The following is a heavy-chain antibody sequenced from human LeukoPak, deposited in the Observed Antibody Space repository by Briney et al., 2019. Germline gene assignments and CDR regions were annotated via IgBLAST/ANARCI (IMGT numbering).Heavy chain of an antibody. Sequence: KPSETLSLTCTVSGGSIGSYYWSWIRQPPGKGLEWIGYIYYSGSTNYNPSLKSRVTISVDTSKNQFSLKLSSVTAADTAVYYCARVQWLDYYGMDVWGQGTTVTVSS. CDR1: GGSIGSYY. CDR2: IYYSGST. CDR3: ARVQWLDYYGMDV. V-gene: IGHV4-59*01. D-gene: IGHD6-19*01. J-gene: IGHJ6*02.